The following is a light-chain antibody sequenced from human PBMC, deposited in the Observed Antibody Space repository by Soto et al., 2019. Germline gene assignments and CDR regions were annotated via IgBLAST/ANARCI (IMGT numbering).Light chain of an antibody. V-gene: IGLV7-43*01. J-gene: IGLJ2*01. CDR2: NTS. CDR1: TGSITTGYY. CDR3: LLFYGGAQLV. Sequence: QAVVTQEPSLTVSPGGTVTLTCASSTGSITTGYYPNWFQQKPGQAPRALIYNTSNKQSWTPARFSGSLIGGKAALTLSGVQPEDEAEYYCLLFYGGAQLVFGGGTQLTVL.